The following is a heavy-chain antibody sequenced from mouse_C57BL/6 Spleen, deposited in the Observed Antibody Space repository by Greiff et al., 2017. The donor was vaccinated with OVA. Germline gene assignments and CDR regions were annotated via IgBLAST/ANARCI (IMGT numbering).Heavy chain of an antibody. Sequence: QVQLQQPGAELVKPGASVKLSCKASGYTFTSSWMHWVKQRPGQGLEWIGMIHPDRGSTNYNGNFKSKATLTVDKSSSTAYMQLSSLTSEDSAVYYCARGEGNFYFDYWGQGTTLTVSS. CDR3: ARGEGNFYFDY. CDR2: IHPDRGST. D-gene: IGHD2-1*01. V-gene: IGHV1-64*01. J-gene: IGHJ2*01. CDR1: GYTFTSSW.